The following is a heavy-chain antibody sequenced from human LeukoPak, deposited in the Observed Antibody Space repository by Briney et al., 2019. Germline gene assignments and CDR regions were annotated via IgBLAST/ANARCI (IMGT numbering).Heavy chain of an antibody. Sequence: SETLSLTCSVSGDSISSFYWNWTRQSPGRGLEWIGNIHYSGSSIYNPSLRSRVTMSIDTSKKQFFLKLRSVTAADTAVYYCVLAPNSNWFDFWGQGTLVTVSS. CDR1: GDSISSFY. D-gene: IGHD2-15*01. CDR3: VLAPNSNWFDF. J-gene: IGHJ4*02. V-gene: IGHV4-59*08. CDR2: IHYSGSS.